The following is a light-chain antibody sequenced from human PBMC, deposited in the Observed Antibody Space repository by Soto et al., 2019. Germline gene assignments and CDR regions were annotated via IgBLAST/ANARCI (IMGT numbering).Light chain of an antibody. J-gene: IGLJ1*01. CDR2: DDN. Sequence: QLVLTQPPSVSGAPGQKVTISCSGSSSNIGGNSVSWYQQLPGTAPKLLIYDDNKRPSGIPDRFSGSKSGTSATLGITGFQTGDEADYYCGSWDSSLSAYVFGTGTQLTVL. CDR3: GSWDSSLSAYV. V-gene: IGLV1-51*01. CDR1: SSNIGGNS.